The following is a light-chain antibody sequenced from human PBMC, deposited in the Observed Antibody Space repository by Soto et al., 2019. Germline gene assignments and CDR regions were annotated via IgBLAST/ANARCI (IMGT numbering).Light chain of an antibody. CDR2: GAS. CDR3: QHHNSYAQT. J-gene: IGKJ1*01. V-gene: IGKV1-5*01. Sequence: DIQLTQSPPTLSASVGDRVTITCRASQSIRYYLAWYQQMPGKAPKLLIYGASSLQSGVPSRFSCSGSGTEFTLTIRSLQPDECATYFCQHHNSYAQTFGQGTKVEIK. CDR1: QSIRYY.